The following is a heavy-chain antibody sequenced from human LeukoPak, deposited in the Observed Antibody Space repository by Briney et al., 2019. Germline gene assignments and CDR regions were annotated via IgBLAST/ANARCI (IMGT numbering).Heavy chain of an antibody. Sequence: PGGSLRLSCAASGFTFSIHAMSWVRQSPVKGLEWVSSIRDSGDNTYYADSVKGRFTISRGNAKNSLYLQMNSLRAEDTAVYYCARDKADTAMVPFDYWGQGTLVTVSS. D-gene: IGHD5-18*01. CDR2: IRDSGDNT. V-gene: IGHV3-23*01. CDR1: GFTFSIHA. J-gene: IGHJ4*02. CDR3: ARDKADTAMVPFDY.